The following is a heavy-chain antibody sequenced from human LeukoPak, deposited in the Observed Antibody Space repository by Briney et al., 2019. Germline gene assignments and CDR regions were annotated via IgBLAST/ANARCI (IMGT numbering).Heavy chain of an antibody. CDR2: ISGSSGST. J-gene: IGHJ6*03. V-gene: IGHV3-23*01. CDR1: GFTFSSYA. D-gene: IGHD3-10*01. CDR3: AKAGGSGSYGLQYYYYMDV. Sequence: PGGSLRLPCAASGFTFSSYAMSWVRQAPGKGLEWVSAISGSSGSTYYADSVKGRFTISRDNSKNTLYLQMNSLRAEDTALYYCAKAGGSGSYGLQYYYYMDVWGKGTTVTVSS.